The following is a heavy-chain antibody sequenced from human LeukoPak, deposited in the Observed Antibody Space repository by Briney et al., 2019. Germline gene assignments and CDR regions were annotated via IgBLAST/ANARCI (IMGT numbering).Heavy chain of an antibody. J-gene: IGHJ4*02. V-gene: IGHV3-30*04. Sequence: GGSLRLSCAASGFTFSSYAMHWVRQAPGKGLEWVAVISYDGSNKYYADSVKGRFTISRDNSKNTLYLQMNSLRAEDTAVYYCASGGSYYDSSGYYVCVYWGQGTLVTVSS. D-gene: IGHD3-22*01. CDR3: ASGGSYYDSSGYYVCVY. CDR1: GFTFSSYA. CDR2: ISYDGSNK.